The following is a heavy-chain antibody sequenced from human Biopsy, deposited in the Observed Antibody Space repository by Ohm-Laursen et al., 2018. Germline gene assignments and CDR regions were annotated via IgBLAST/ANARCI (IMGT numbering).Heavy chain of an antibody. CDR2: INPSGSTT. Sequence: GASVKVSCKASGYTFTGYYLHWVRQAPGQGLEWMGMINPSGSTTSYPQIFQGRVTMTRDTSKSTVYMELSSLRSADTAVYYCARMPHFDYWGQGILVTVSS. CDR3: ARMPHFDY. V-gene: IGHV1-46*01. D-gene: IGHD2-2*01. J-gene: IGHJ4*02. CDR1: GYTFTGYY.